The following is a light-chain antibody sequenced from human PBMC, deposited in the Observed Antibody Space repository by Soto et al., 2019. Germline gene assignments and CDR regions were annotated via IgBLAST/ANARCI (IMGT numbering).Light chain of an antibody. Sequence: DIQMTQSPSSLSASVGDRVTITCRASESIARHLNWYQQKPGKAPKLLIYAASSLQNGVQSRFRGGGSGTDFTLTISNLQPDDFATYYCQQSYSALSITFGQGTRLEIK. CDR1: ESIARH. CDR3: QQSYSALSIT. V-gene: IGKV1-39*01. J-gene: IGKJ5*01. CDR2: AAS.